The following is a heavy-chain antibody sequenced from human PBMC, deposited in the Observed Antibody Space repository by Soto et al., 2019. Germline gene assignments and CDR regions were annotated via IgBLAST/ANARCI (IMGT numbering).Heavy chain of an antibody. CDR1: GYSVTSLD. Sequence: AAVKVSCKASGYSVTSLDINGVRQTAGQGLEWMGWMQPSTGRTGYAQKFQGRVTMTRDTSINTAYMELTTLTSDDTAFYYCARGVSAGVDYWGQGTLVTVSS. V-gene: IGHV1-8*01. CDR2: MQPSTGRT. D-gene: IGHD1-26*01. CDR3: ARGVSAGVDY. J-gene: IGHJ4*02.